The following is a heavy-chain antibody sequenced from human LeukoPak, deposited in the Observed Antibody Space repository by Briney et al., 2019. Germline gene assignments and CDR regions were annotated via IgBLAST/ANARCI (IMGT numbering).Heavy chain of an antibody. V-gene: IGHV1-18*04. CDR1: GYTFTSYG. J-gene: IGHJ4*02. D-gene: IGHD2-15*01. Sequence: ASVKLSCKASGYTFTSYGISWVRQAPGQGLEWMGWISAYNGNTNYAQKLQGRVTMTTDTSTSTAYMELRSLRSDDTAVYYCARDALNSGYCSGGSCYSSFDYWGQGTLVTVSS. CDR3: ARDALNSGYCSGGSCYSSFDY. CDR2: ISAYNGNT.